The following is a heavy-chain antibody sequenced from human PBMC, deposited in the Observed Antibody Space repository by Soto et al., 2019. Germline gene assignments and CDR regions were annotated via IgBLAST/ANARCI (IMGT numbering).Heavy chain of an antibody. CDR2: ISATGST. J-gene: IGHJ4*02. V-gene: IGHV4-61*03. CDR3: ARDIRGYSRAFDY. CDR1: GDSVGSASYY. Sequence: KPSETLSLTCTVSGDSVGSASYYWTWIRQPPGEGLEWIGYISATGSTNYNPSLKSRLTISVDTSKNHFSLRLSFMTAADTAVYYCARDIRGYSRAFDYWGQGTLVTVSS. D-gene: IGHD5-18*01.